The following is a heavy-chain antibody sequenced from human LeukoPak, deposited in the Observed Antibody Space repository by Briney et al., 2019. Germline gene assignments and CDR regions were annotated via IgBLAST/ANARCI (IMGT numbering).Heavy chain of an antibody. J-gene: IGHJ4*02. CDR3: ARFAYCGGDRYSASPYY. CDR1: GYSFTSYW. V-gene: IGHV5-51*01. Sequence: GESLKISCKGSGYSFTSYWIGWVRQMPGKGLEWMGIIYPGDSDTRYSPSFQGQVTISTDKSISTAYLQWSSLKDSDTAMYYCARFAYCGGDRYSASPYYRGQRILVTVSS. D-gene: IGHD2-21*02. CDR2: IYPGDSDT.